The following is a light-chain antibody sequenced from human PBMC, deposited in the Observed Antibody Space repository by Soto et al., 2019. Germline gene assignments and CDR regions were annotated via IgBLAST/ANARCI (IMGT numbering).Light chain of an antibody. CDR3: QQYNNWPRAT. J-gene: IGKJ4*01. CDR2: RTS. CDR1: QSISSN. V-gene: IGKV3-15*01. Sequence: EIVMTQSPATLSVSPGERATLSCRASQSISSNLAWYQQKPGQAPRLLMFRTSSRATGFPARFSGSVSGTEFNLTISSLQSEDFGVYYCQQYNNWPRATIGGGTRV.